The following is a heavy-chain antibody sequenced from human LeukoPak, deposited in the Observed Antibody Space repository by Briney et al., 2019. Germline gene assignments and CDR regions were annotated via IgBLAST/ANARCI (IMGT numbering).Heavy chain of an antibody. V-gene: IGHV3-23*01. J-gene: IGHJ3*02. CDR1: GFTFSSYG. CDR3: AKDAPPGYDTYAFDI. D-gene: IGHD3-22*01. CDR2: ISGSGGSA. Sequence: PGGSLRLSCAASGFTFSSYGMSWVRQAPGKGLGWVSAISGSGGSAYYADSVKGRFTISRDNSKNTLYLQMNSLRAEDTAVYYCAKDAPPGYDTYAFDIWGHGTMVTVSS.